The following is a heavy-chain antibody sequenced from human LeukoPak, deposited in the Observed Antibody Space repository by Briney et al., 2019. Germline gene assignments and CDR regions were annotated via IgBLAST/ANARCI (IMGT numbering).Heavy chain of an antibody. CDR3: ARQLPTAAADTRGYFDY. CDR1: GGSISNADYY. CDR2: IFYGGNN. Sequence: KPSETLSLTCSVSGGSISNADYYWGWIRQAPGKGLEWIGSIFYGGNNHYNPSLKSRATISVDTSKNQFSLKVTSVTAADAAVYYCARQLPTAAADTRGYFDYWGQGTVVTVSS. J-gene: IGHJ4*01. V-gene: IGHV4-39*01. D-gene: IGHD6-25*01.